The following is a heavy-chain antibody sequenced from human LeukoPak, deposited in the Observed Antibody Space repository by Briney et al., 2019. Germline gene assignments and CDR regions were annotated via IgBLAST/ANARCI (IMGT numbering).Heavy chain of an antibody. CDR3: ARDKAVAGYFDY. CDR2: ISYDGSNK. Sequence: PGGSLRVSCAASGFTFSSYAMHWVRQAPGKGLEWVAVISYDGSNKYYADSVKGRFTISRDSSKNTLYLQMNSLRAEDTAVYYCARDKAVAGYFDYWGQGTLVTVSS. CDR1: GFTFSSYA. V-gene: IGHV3-30*04. J-gene: IGHJ4*02. D-gene: IGHD6-19*01.